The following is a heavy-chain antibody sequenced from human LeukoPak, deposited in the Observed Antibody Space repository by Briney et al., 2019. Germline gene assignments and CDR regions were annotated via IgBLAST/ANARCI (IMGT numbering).Heavy chain of an antibody. D-gene: IGHD3-10*01. Sequence: SETLSLTCAVYGGSFSGYYWTWIRQPPGKGLEWIGEMNHSGSTNYNPSLKSRVTISVDTSKNQFSLKLSSVTAADTAVYYCARSMVRGVIVAYWGQGTLVTVSS. J-gene: IGHJ4*02. V-gene: IGHV4-34*01. CDR3: ARSMVRGVIVAY. CDR1: GGSFSGYY. CDR2: MNHSGST.